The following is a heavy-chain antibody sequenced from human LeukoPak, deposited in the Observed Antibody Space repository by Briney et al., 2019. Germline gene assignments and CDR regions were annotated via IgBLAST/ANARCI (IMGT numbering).Heavy chain of an antibody. Sequence: PGGSLRLSCAASGFTFSSYGMHWVRQAPGKGLEWVSAISGSGGSTYYADSVKGRFTISRDNSKNTLYLQMNSLRAEDTAVYYCAKDTEQQLVLGAFDIWGQGTMVTVSS. CDR1: GFTFSSYG. D-gene: IGHD6-13*01. V-gene: IGHV3-23*01. CDR3: AKDTEQQLVLGAFDI. J-gene: IGHJ3*02. CDR2: ISGSGGST.